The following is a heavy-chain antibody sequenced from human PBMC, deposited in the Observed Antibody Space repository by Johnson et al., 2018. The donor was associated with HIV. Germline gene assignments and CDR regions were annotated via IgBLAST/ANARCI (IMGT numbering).Heavy chain of an antibody. J-gene: IGHJ3*02. V-gene: IGHV3-20*04. CDR2: IDWNGGSS. Sequence: VQLVESGGGLVKPGGSLRLSCAASGFTFDDYGMTWVRQAPGKGLEWVSGIDWNGGSSGSAASVKGRFSISRDNGKNSLYLQMNSLRAEDTALYYCARSKDCSVGTCPDAFDIWGQGTLVAVSS. CDR3: ARSKDCSVGTCPDAFDI. D-gene: IGHD2-15*01. CDR1: GFTFDDYG.